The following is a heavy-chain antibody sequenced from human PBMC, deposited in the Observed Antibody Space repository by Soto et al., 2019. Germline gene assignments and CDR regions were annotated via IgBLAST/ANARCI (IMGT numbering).Heavy chain of an antibody. J-gene: IGHJ4*02. CDR2: INAGNGNT. CDR3: ARGPTARDPYDFWSGYYFY. D-gene: IGHD3-3*01. Sequence: ASVKVSCKASGYTFTSYAMHWVRQAPGQRLEWMGWINAGNGNTKYSQKFQGRVTITRDTSASTAYMELSSLRSEDTAVYYCARGPTARDPYDFWSGYYFYWGQGNLVTVSS. V-gene: IGHV1-3*01. CDR1: GYTFTSYA.